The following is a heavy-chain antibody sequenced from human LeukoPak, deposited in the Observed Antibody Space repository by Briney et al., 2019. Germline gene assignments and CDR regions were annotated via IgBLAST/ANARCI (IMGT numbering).Heavy chain of an antibody. CDR2: IIPIFGTA. D-gene: IGHD2-15*01. CDR3: ERDRGYRGVKEGDAFDI. V-gene: IGHV1-69*13. J-gene: IGHJ3*02. CDR1: GGTFSSYA. Sequence: SVTVSFKSSGGTFSSYAISWVRQAPGQGLEWMGGIIPIFGTANYAQKFQGRVTSNADESTSTAYMELSSLRSEDPAVYDCERDRGYRGVKEGDAFDIWGQGTMVTVSS.